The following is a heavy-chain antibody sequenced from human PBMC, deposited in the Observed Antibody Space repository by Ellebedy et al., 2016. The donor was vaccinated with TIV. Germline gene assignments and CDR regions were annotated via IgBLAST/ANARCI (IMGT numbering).Heavy chain of an antibody. Sequence: GSLSLSXAVSGASISSNNWWSWVRQPPGNGLEWIGDLFHTGRTNYNPSLKSRVTISVEKSKNQFSLVLRSVTAADTAIYYCARILTAYYNQYYDGMGVWGQGTTVTVSS. D-gene: IGHD3-9*01. CDR2: LFHTGRT. V-gene: IGHV4-4*02. CDR3: ARILTAYYNQYYDGMGV. CDR1: GASISSNNW. J-gene: IGHJ6*02.